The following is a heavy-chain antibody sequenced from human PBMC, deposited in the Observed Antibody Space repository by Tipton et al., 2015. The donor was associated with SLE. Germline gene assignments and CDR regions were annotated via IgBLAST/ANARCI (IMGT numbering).Heavy chain of an antibody. CDR2: INHSGST. CDR3: AGDILTGAY. D-gene: IGHD3-9*01. V-gene: IGHV4-34*01. CDR1: GGSFSGYY. J-gene: IGHJ4*02. Sequence: TLSLTCAVYGGSFSGYYWSWIRQPPGKGLEWIGEINHSGSTNYNPSLKSRVTISVDTSKNQFTLKLSSVTAADTAVYYCAGDILTGAYWGQGTRVTVSS.